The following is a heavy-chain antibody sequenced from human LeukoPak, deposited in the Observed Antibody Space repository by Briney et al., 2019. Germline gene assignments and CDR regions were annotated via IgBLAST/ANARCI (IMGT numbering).Heavy chain of an antibody. CDR1: GFTFSSNG. Sequence: PGGSLRLSYAASGFTFSSNGMHWVRQAPGKGLEWVAFIQNDGNNKKYADSVKGRFTISRDNSKNTLYLQMNSLTAEDTAVYYCARDWGTSSLYLVNWGQGTLVTVSS. CDR3: ARDWGTSSLYLVN. D-gene: IGHD6-6*01. J-gene: IGHJ4*02. CDR2: IQNDGNNK. V-gene: IGHV3-30*02.